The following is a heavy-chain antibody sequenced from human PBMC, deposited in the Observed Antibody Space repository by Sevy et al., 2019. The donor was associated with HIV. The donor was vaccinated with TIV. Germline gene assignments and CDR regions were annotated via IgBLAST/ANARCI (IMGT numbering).Heavy chain of an antibody. D-gene: IGHD3-22*01. CDR1: GFTFSSYG. CDR2: ISYDGSNK. Sequence: GGSLRLSCAASGFTFSSYGMHWVRQAPGKGLEWVAVISYDGSNKYYADSVKGRFTISRDNSKNTLYLQMNSLRAEDTAVYYCAKEANYDSSGYCDYWGQGTLVTVS. J-gene: IGHJ4*02. CDR3: AKEANYDSSGYCDY. V-gene: IGHV3-30*18.